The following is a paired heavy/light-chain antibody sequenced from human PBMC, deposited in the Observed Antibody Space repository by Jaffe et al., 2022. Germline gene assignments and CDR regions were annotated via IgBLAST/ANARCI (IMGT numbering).Heavy chain of an antibody. CDR1: AFSFSNSG. D-gene: IGHD6-13*01. J-gene: IGHJ3*02. CDR2: IRYDGNNR. V-gene: IGHV3-30*02. Sequence: QVQLVESGGGVVQPGGSLRLSCAASAFSFSNSGIHWVRQAPGKGLEWVAFIRYDGNNRNYADSVKGRFTISRDNSKNMLYLQMNSLRVEDTAVYYCAKGAGYSSTWGLDTFDIWGQGTMVTVSS. CDR3: AKGAGYSSTWGLDTFDI.
Light chain of an antibody. V-gene: IGKV1-13*02. J-gene: IGKJ4*01. Sequence: AIQLTQSPSSLSASVGDRVTITCRASQGISRALAWYQQKPGKAPKFLIYDASSLESGVPSRFSGSGSGTDFTLTISSLQPEDFATYYCQQFNSYLLTFGGGTKVEIK. CDR2: DAS. CDR1: QGISRA. CDR3: QQFNSYLLT.